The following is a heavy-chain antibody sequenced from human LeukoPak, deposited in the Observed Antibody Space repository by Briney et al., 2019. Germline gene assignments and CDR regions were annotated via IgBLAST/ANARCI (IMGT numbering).Heavy chain of an antibody. D-gene: IGHD3-3*02. CDR3: ARIGPILGAAWVDY. V-gene: IGHV4-59*12. J-gene: IGHJ4*02. CDR2: ISYSGST. Sequence: SETLSLTCAVSGGSISTYHWSWIRQPPGKGLEWIGYISYSGSTNYNPSLKSRVTMSVDTSKNQFSLRLSSVTAVDTAVYYCARIGPILGAAWVDYWGQGTLVSVSS. CDR1: GGSISTYH.